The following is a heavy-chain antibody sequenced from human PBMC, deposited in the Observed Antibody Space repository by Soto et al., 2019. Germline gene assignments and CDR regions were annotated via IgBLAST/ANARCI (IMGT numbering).Heavy chain of an antibody. CDR3: AKDRGGDCPDNSCYFGADY. V-gene: IGHV3-30*18. Sequence: PGGSLRLSCVGSGFTFSSYGMHWVRQAPGKGLECVAVISDTGSSHYYAASVEGRFTISRENSKNTLSLHMDRLRVEDTAVYYRAKDRGGDCPDNSCYFGADYWGQGTPVTVSS. D-gene: IGHD2-2*01. J-gene: IGHJ4*02. CDR1: GFTFSSYG. CDR2: ISDTGSSH.